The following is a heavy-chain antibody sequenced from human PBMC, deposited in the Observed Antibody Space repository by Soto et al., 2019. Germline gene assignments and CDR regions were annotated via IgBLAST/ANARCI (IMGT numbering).Heavy chain of an antibody. D-gene: IGHD2-15*01. Sequence: SETLSLTCTVSGGSISSSSYYWGWIRQPPGKGLEWIGSIYYSGSTYYNPSLKSRVTISVDTSKNQFSLKLSSVTAADTAVYYCARDYCSGGSCSTNWFDPWGQGTLVTVSS. CDR3: ARDYCSGGSCSTNWFDP. CDR1: GGSISSSSYY. V-gene: IGHV4-39*07. J-gene: IGHJ5*02. CDR2: IYYSGST.